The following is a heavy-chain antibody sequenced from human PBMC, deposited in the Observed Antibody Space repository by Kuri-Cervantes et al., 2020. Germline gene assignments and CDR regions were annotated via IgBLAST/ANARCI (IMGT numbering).Heavy chain of an antibody. J-gene: IGHJ6*02. CDR1: GGTFSSYT. V-gene: IGHV1-69*04. CDR3: ARDLEDYYYGMDV. CDR2: IVPILGIA. Sequence: SVKVSCKASGGTFSSYTISWVRQAPGQGLEWMGRIVPILGIANYAQKFQGRVTITADKSTSTAYMELSSLRSEDTAVYYCARDLEDYYYGMDVWGQGTTVTVSS. D-gene: IGHD1-1*01.